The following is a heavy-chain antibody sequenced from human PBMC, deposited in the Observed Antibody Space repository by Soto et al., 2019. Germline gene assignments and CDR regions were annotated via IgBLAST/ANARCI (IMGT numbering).Heavy chain of an antibody. Sequence: GGSLRLSCAASGFTFSSYAMSWVRQAPGKGLEWVSAISGSGGSTYYADSVKGRFTISRDNSKNTLYLQMNSLRAEDTAVYYCAKKASLERRRAYYYYYMDVWGKGTTVTVSS. CDR1: GFTFSSYA. V-gene: IGHV3-23*01. CDR3: AKKASLERRRAYYYYYMDV. D-gene: IGHD1-1*01. CDR2: ISGSGGST. J-gene: IGHJ6*03.